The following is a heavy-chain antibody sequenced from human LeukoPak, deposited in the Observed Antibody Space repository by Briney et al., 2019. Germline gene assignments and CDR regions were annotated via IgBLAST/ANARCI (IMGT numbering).Heavy chain of an antibody. CDR2: INPKSGGT. Sequence: ASVKVSCKASGYTFTDYYMHWVRQAPGQGLEWMGWINPKSGGTNHAQKFQGRVNMTRDTSITTAYMELKRLRSDDTAVYYCARGRDSGTRRGMDVWGQGTTVTVSS. CDR1: GYTFTDYY. V-gene: IGHV1-2*02. CDR3: ARGRDSGTRRGMDV. J-gene: IGHJ6*02. D-gene: IGHD3-10*01.